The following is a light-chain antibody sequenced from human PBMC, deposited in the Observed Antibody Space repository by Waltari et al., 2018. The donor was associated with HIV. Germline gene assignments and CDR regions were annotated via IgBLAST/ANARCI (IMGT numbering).Light chain of an antibody. V-gene: IGLV2-23*02. Sequence: QSALTQPASVSGSPGQSITISCTGTSNDVGSYNLVSWYQHHPGQAPKLLIFEVTKRPSGGSNRCSASKSGNTASLTISGLQAEDEADYYCCSYAGSSTLLFGGGTKLSVL. CDR1: SNDVGSYNL. J-gene: IGLJ2*01. CDR2: EVT. CDR3: CSYAGSSTLL.